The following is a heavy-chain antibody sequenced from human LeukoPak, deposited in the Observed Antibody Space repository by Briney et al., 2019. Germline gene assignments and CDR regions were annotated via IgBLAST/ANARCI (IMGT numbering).Heavy chain of an antibody. CDR1: GFTFSSYS. Sequence: GGSLRLSCAASGFTFSSYSMNWVRQAPGKGLEWVSYISSSSSTIYYADSVKGRFTISRDNAKNSLYLQMNSLRDEDTAVYYCARDYRAVAGDMKFDYWGQGTLVTVSS. J-gene: IGHJ4*02. CDR2: ISSSSSTI. V-gene: IGHV3-48*02. CDR3: ARDYRAVAGDMKFDY. D-gene: IGHD6-19*01.